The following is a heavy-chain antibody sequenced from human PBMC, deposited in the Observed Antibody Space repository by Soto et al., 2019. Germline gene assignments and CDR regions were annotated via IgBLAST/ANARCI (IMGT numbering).Heavy chain of an antibody. CDR3: ATPIGKVHCRFGSCFAGGDY. Sequence: EVHILESGGDLVQPGGSLRLSCTASGFTFSIYAMTWVRQAPGKGLEWVSVISSSGGSTYYADPVKGRLTISRDNSRNILDLQMNSLRVEDTAVYYCATPIGKVHCRFGSCFAGGDYWGRGALVAVSS. CDR2: ISSSGGST. CDR1: GFTFSIYA. V-gene: IGHV3-23*01. D-gene: IGHD2-15*01. J-gene: IGHJ4*02.